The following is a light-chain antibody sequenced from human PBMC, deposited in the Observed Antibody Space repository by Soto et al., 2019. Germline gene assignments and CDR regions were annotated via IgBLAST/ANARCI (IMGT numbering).Light chain of an antibody. CDR2: GAS. V-gene: IGKV3-20*01. J-gene: IGKJ1*01. CDR1: QSVRSNY. CDR3: QQYNNWPPERT. Sequence: EIVLTQSPGTLSLSPGERATLSCRASQSVRSNYLAWYQQKPGQAPRLLIYGASSRATGIPDRFSGSGSGTDFTLTISRLEPEDFAVYYCQQYNNWPPERTFGQGTKVEIK.